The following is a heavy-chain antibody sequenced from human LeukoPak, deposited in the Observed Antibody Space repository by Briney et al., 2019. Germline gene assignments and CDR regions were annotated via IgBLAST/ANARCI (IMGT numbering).Heavy chain of an antibody. CDR1: GFTFSSYA. Sequence: GRSLRLSCAASGFTFSSYAMHWVRQAPGKGLEWVAVISYDGSNKYYADSVKGRFTISRDNSKNTLYLQMNSLRAEDTAVYYCARVVVVAATLPPDYWGQGTLVTVSS. D-gene: IGHD2-15*01. CDR2: ISYDGSNK. CDR3: ARVVVVAATLPPDY. J-gene: IGHJ4*02. V-gene: IGHV3-30-3*01.